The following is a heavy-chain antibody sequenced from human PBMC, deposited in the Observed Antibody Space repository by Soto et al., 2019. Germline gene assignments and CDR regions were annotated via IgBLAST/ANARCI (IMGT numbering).Heavy chain of an antibody. D-gene: IGHD5-18*01. Sequence: ASVKVSCKASGYTFSSYHINWVRQAPGQGLEWMGWISGYSGNTKYAQKLQGRVTMTTDTSTNTGYMELGSLRSDDTAVYYCARDIYGYVDAFDLWGQGTMVTVSS. J-gene: IGHJ3*01. V-gene: IGHV1-18*01. CDR2: ISGYSGNT. CDR1: GYTFSSYH. CDR3: ARDIYGYVDAFDL.